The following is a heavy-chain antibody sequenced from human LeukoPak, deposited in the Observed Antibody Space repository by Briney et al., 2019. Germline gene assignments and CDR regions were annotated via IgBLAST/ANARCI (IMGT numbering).Heavy chain of an antibody. D-gene: IGHD6-13*01. V-gene: IGHV1-3*01. CDR2: INAVNGNT. Sequence: ASVKVPCKASGYTFINYATNWGRQAPGQRLEWVGWINAVNGNTKYSPKFQGRVSITRDTSASTAYMELSSLTSEDTAVYYCARGPRAAADDYWGQGTLVTVSS. J-gene: IGHJ4*02. CDR3: ARGPRAAADDY. CDR1: GYTFINYA.